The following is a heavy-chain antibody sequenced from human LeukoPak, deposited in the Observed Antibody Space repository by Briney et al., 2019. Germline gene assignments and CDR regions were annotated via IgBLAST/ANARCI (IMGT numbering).Heavy chain of an antibody. V-gene: IGHV3-23*01. J-gene: IGHJ4*02. Sequence: PGGSLRLSCAASGFTFSSYAMSWVRQAPGKGLEWVSAISGSGGSTYYADSVKGRFTISRDNSKNTLYLQMNSLRAEDTAVYYCAKDPYDILTPLGYFDYWGQGTLVTVSS. CDR2: ISGSGGST. CDR3: AKDPYDILTPLGYFDY. CDR1: GFTFSSYA. D-gene: IGHD3-9*01.